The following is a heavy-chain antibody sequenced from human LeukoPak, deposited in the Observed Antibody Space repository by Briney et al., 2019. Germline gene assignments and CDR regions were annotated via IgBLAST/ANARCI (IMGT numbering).Heavy chain of an antibody. CDR3: ARHGLPIAAAAKGWFDP. Sequence: SETLSLTCTVSGGSISSYYWSWIRQPPGKGLEWIGYIYYSGSTNYNPSLKSRVTISVDTSKNQFSLKLSSVTAADTAVYYCARHGLPIAAAAKGWFDPWGQGTLVTVSS. CDR1: GGSISSYY. D-gene: IGHD6-13*01. V-gene: IGHV4-59*08. J-gene: IGHJ5*02. CDR2: IYYSGST.